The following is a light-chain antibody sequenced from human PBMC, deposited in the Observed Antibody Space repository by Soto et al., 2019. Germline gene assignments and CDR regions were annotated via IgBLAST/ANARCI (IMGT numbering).Light chain of an antibody. CDR2: GAS. V-gene: IGKV3-20*01. CDR1: QSVSSSY. Sequence: EIVLTQSPGTLSLSPGERATLSCRASQSVSSSYLGWYQQKPGQAPRLFIYGASTRATGIPDRFSASGSGTDFTLTISRLEPEDFAVYYCQQYHSSLGPGTKVDIK. CDR3: QQYHSS. J-gene: IGKJ3*01.